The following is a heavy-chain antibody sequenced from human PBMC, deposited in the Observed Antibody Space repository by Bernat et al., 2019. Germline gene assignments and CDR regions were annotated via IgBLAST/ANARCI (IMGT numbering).Heavy chain of an antibody. CDR2: IRSKAYGGTT. V-gene: IGHV3-49*04. J-gene: IGHJ4*02. Sequence: EVQLLESGGGLGQPGQSLRLSCTASGSGFTFGDYAMSWVRQAPGKGREWVGFIRSKAYGGTTEYAASVRGRFSISSDDSKSIAYLQMNSLKTEDTAVYYCARAVSSCWYGVIDYWGQGTLVTVSS. CDR3: ARAVSSCWYGVIDY. CDR1: GSGFTFGDYA. D-gene: IGHD6-19*01.